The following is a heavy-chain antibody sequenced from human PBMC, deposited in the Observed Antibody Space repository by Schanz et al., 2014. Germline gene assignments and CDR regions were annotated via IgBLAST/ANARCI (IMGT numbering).Heavy chain of an antibody. CDR2: TSNDGSFT. Sequence: DVQLVESGGGLVQPGGSLRLSCAASGFTFSDSWMHWVRQAPGKGLVWVSRTSNDGSFTTFADSVKGRFTISRDNAKNTLYLQMNSLRADDTAVYYCAKGGATALFYYWGQGTLVTVSS. CDR1: GFTFSDSW. J-gene: IGHJ4*02. D-gene: IGHD1-26*01. V-gene: IGHV3-74*01. CDR3: AKGGATALFYY.